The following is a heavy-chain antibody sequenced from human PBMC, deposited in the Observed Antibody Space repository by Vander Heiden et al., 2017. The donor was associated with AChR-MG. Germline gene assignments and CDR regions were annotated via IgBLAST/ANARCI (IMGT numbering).Heavy chain of an antibody. CDR1: GFTFGDYA. J-gene: IGHJ5*02. D-gene: IGHD2-15*01. CDR3: TRDFRGHFEGRYCSGGSCLPYNWFDP. CDR2: IRSKAYGGTT. V-gene: IGHV3-49*03. Sequence: EVQLVESGGGLVQPGRSLRLSCTASGFTFGDYAMSWFRQAPGTGLEWVGFIRSKAYGGTTEYAASVKGRFTISRDDSKSIAYLQMNSLKTEDTAVYYCTRDFRGHFEGRYCSGGSCLPYNWFDPWGQGTLVTVSS.